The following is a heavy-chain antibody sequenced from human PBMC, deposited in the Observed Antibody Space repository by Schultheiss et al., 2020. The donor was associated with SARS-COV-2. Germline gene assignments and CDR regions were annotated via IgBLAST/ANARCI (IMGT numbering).Heavy chain of an antibody. CDR1: GFTFSSYA. Sequence: GESLKISCAASGFTFSSYAMHWVRQAPGKGLEWVAVIWYDGSYSYYADSVKGRFTITRDNDKNSLFLQMNSLRAEDTAVYYCATLGGGLTAANYYSDHWGQGTLVTVSS. CDR2: IWYDGSYS. D-gene: IGHD2-21*02. J-gene: IGHJ4*02. CDR3: ATLGGGLTAANYYSDH. V-gene: IGHV3-33*03.